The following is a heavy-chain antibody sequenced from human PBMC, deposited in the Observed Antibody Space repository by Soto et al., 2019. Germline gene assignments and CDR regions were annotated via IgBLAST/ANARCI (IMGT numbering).Heavy chain of an antibody. V-gene: IGHV1-2*02. J-gene: IGHJ4*02. Sequence: QVQLVQSGAEVRKPGGSVKVSCKASGYTFSAYYMYWVRQTPRHGLEWMGGINTDSGDTHYAQKYQGRVTMTSDTSIGPAYMDLTSLTSDDTAVYYCARDPIGGGAPYYFDFWGRGTLVTVSS. CDR2: INTDSGDT. CDR1: GYTFSAYY. CDR3: ARDPIGGGAPYYFDF. D-gene: IGHD1-26*01.